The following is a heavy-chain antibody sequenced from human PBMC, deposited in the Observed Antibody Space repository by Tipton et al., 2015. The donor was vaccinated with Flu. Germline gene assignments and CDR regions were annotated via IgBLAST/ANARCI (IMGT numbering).Heavy chain of an antibody. CDR1: GFTVSSNY. D-gene: IGHD4-23*01. Sequence: SLRLSCAASGFTVSSNYMSWVRQAPGKGLEWVSVIYSGGSTYYADSVKGRFTISRHNSKNTLYLQMNSLRAEDTAVYYCARYGGNLWYYGMDVWGQGTTVTVSS. V-gene: IGHV3-53*04. CDR2: IYSGGST. CDR3: ARYGGNLWYYGMDV. J-gene: IGHJ6*02.